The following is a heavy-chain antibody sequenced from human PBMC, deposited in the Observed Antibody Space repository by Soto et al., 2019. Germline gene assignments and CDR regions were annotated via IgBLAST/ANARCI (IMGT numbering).Heavy chain of an antibody. CDR1: GYTFTSYG. CDR3: AREHYGDVYRTPEYFQH. CDR2: ISAYNGNT. V-gene: IGHV1-18*01. J-gene: IGHJ1*01. D-gene: IGHD4-17*01. Sequence: QVQLVQSGAEVKKPGASVKVSCKASGYTFTSYGISWVRQAPGQGLEWMGWISAYNGNTNYAQKLQGRVTMTTDTSTSTAYMELRSLSSDDTAVYYRAREHYGDVYRTPEYFQHWGQGTLVTVSS.